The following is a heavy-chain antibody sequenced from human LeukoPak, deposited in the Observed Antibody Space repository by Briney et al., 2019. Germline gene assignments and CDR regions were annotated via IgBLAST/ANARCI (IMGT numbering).Heavy chain of an antibody. D-gene: IGHD6-19*01. CDR3: ATGFRRGWYRGAFDI. J-gene: IGHJ3*02. CDR2: VDPGDGET. V-gene: IGHV1-69-2*01. CDR1: GYTFTDYY. Sequence: ASVKVSCKVSGYTFTDYYMHWVQQAPGKGLEWMGLVDPGDGETIYAEKFQGRVTITADTSTDTAYMELSSLRSEDTAVYYCATGFRRGWYRGAFDIWGQGTMVTVSS.